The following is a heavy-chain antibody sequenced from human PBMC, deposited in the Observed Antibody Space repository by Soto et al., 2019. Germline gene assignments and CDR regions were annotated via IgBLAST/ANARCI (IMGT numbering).Heavy chain of an antibody. D-gene: IGHD3-10*01. V-gene: IGHV5-10-1*01. J-gene: IGHJ6*02. CDR2: IYPSDSYT. Sequence: GESLKISCKGSGYSFTSYWINWVRQMPGKGLEWMGRIYPSDSYTNYSPSFQGLVTISFDKSICTAYLQWSSLKASDTAMYYCSRLGRGPVGMDVWGQGTTVTVSS. CDR3: SRLGRGPVGMDV. CDR1: GYSFTSYW.